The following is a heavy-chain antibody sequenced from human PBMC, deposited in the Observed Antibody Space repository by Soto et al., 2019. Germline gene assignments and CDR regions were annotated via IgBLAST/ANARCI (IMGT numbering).Heavy chain of an antibody. D-gene: IGHD6-6*01. CDR2: ISGSGGST. V-gene: IGHV3-23*01. CDR3: AKCQSARSWSYYPYYGMDV. CDR1: GLTFSSYA. Sequence: GGSLRLSCAASGLTFSSYAMSWVRQAPGKRLEWVSAISGSGGSTYYADSVKGRFTISRDNSKNTLYLQMNSRRAEDTAVYYCAKCQSARSWSYYPYYGMDVWGQGTTGTGSS. J-gene: IGHJ6*02.